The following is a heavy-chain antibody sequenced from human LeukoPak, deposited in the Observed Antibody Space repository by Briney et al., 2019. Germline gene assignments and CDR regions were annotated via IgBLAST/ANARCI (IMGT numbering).Heavy chain of an antibody. J-gene: IGHJ4*02. V-gene: IGHV3-66*01. CDR3: ARLWSHYGNSFDS. CDR1: GFTVSTNY. Sequence: PGGSLRLSSAASGFTVSTNYMNWVRQAPGKGLEWVAVVYSGGVTYYADSVKGRFTISRDNSKNTVNLHMTSLRAEDTAIYYCARLWSHYGNSFDSWGQGTLVTVAS. CDR2: VYSGGVT. D-gene: IGHD4-17*01.